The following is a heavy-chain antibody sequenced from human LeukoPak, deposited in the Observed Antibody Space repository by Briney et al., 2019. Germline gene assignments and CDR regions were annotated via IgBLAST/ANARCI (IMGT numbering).Heavy chain of an antibody. CDR1: GGSINSNY. CDR3: ARGRQVGNTGYYFDY. V-gene: IGHV4-59*01. Sequence: SETLSLTCTVSGGSINSNYWSWIRQPPEKGLEWIGYISYSGSTNFNPSLKSRVTISLDTSKSQFPLNLNSVTAADTAVYYCARGRQVGNTGYYFDYWGQGTLVTVSS. D-gene: IGHD1-26*01. CDR2: ISYSGST. J-gene: IGHJ4*02.